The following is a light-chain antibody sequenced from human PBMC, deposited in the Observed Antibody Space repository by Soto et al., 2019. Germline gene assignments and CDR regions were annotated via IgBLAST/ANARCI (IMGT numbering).Light chain of an antibody. CDR3: SSYVGSDVFV. J-gene: IGLJ1*01. V-gene: IGLV2-8*01. CDR2: EVT. Sequence: QSALTQPPSASGSPGQSVRISCTGTRRDVGGYNYVAWYQQHPGKAPKLMIYEVTKRPSGVPGRFSGSKSGNTAFLTVSGLQPGDEADYYCSSYVGSDVFVFGTGTKLTVL. CDR1: RRDVGGYNY.